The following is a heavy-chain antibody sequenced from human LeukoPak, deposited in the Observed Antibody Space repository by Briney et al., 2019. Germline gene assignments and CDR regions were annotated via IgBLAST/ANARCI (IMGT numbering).Heavy chain of an antibody. CDR3: ARDHLPFWSGYYTGDAFDI. V-gene: IGHV3-20*01. D-gene: IGHD3-3*01. CDR2: INWNGGST. J-gene: IGHJ3*02. Sequence: PGGSLRLSCAASGFTFDDYGMSWVRQAPGKGLEWVSGINWNGGSTGYADSVKGRFTISRDNAKNSLYLQMNSLRAEDTALYHCARDHLPFWSGYYTGDAFDIWGQGTMVTVSS. CDR1: GFTFDDYG.